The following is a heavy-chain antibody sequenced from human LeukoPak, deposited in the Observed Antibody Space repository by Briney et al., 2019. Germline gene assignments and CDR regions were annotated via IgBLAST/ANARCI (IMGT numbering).Heavy chain of an antibody. V-gene: IGHV3-30*01. J-gene: IGHJ4*02. CDR2: ISYDGSNK. Sequence: GGSLRLSCAASGFTFSSYAMHWVRQAPGKGLEWVAVISYDGSNKYYADSVKGRFTISRDNSKNTLYLQMNSLRAEDTAVYYCAREAVATSWGQGTLVTVSS. D-gene: IGHD2-15*01. CDR1: GFTFSSYA. CDR3: AREAVATS.